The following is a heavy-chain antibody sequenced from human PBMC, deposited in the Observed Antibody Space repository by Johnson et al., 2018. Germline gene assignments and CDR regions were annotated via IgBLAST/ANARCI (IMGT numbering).Heavy chain of an antibody. D-gene: IGHD6-19*01. Sequence: QVQLVESGAEVKKPGASVKVSCKASGYTFTSYDINWVRQATGQGLEWMGWMNPNSGNTGYAQKFQGRVTVTRNISISTAYMERSSLRFKDTAVYYRAGGDSSGWYSGYFQHWGQGTLVTVSS. V-gene: IGHV1-8*01. CDR1: GYTFTSYD. CDR3: AGGDSSGWYSGYFQH. CDR2: MNPNSGNT. J-gene: IGHJ1*01.